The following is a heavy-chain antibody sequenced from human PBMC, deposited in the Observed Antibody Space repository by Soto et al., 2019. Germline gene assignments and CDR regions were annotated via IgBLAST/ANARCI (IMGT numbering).Heavy chain of an antibody. CDR2: ITNSRTYT. CDR3: ARLPGSATKHFDY. J-gene: IGHJ4*02. CDR1: GFTFSDYY. D-gene: IGHD1-1*01. Sequence: QVQLVESGGGLVKPGGSLRLSCAASGFTFSDYYMSWIRQAPGQGLEWVSYITNSRTYTNYADSVKGRFTISRDNAKNSLYLQMNSLTAEDTAVYYCARLPGSATKHFDYWGQVTLVTVSS. V-gene: IGHV3-11*05.